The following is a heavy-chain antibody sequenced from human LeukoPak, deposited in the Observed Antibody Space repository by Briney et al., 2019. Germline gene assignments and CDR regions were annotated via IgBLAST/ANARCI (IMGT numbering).Heavy chain of an antibody. D-gene: IGHD3-22*01. CDR3: ARDGSAYYNENTGFRGEFDS. V-gene: IGHV3-21*01. J-gene: IGHJ4*02. Sequence: PGGSLRLSCAASGFTFRSYAMHWVRQSPGKGLEWVSTISSSSTYIYYADSVRGRFTISRDNTKSSLYLQMNSLRAEDAAAYYCARDGSAYYNENTGFRGEFDSWGQGALVTVSS. CDR1: GFTFRSYA. CDR2: ISSSSTYI.